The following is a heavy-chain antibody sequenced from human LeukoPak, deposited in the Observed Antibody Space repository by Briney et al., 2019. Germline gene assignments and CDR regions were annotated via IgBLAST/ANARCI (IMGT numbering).Heavy chain of an antibody. CDR1: EFSFSSYS. J-gene: IGHJ6*03. CDR2: ISSSSSWI. D-gene: IGHD3-22*01. Sequence: GGSLRLSCAASEFSFSSYSMNWVRQAPGKGLEWVSSISSSSSWIFYADSVKGRFTISRDNARNSLYLQMNSLRAEDTAVYYCAGEKEAPGVGVVVIRDYYYMDVWGKGTTVTVSS. V-gene: IGHV3-21*01. CDR3: AGEKEAPGVGVVVIRDYYYMDV.